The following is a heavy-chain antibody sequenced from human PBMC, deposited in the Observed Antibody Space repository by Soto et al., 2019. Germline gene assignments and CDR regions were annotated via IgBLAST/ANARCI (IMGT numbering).Heavy chain of an antibody. CDR3: ARDSDYYDSSGYYPEYFQH. Sequence: EVQLVESGGGLVQPGGSLRLSCAASGFTFSSYSMNWVRQAPGKGLEWVSYISRSSSTTYYADSVKGRFTISRDNAKNSLYRQKNSLRDEDTAVYYCARDSDYYDSSGYYPEYFQHWGQGTLVTVSS. CDR1: GFTFSSYS. V-gene: IGHV3-48*02. J-gene: IGHJ1*01. CDR2: ISRSSSTT. D-gene: IGHD3-22*01.